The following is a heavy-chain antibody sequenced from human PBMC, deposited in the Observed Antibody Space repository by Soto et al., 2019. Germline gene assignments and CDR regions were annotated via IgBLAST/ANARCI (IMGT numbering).Heavy chain of an antibody. Sequence: PGGSLRLSCAASGFTFSSYEMNWVRQAPGRGLEWVSYISSSGSTIYYADSVKGRFTISRDNAKNSLYLQMNSLRAEDTAVYYCERDHKGGYYYSGMDVCGQGPKVTVSS. CDR3: ERDHKGGYYYSGMDV. J-gene: IGHJ6*02. CDR1: GFTFSSYE. V-gene: IGHV3-48*03. CDR2: ISSSGSTI.